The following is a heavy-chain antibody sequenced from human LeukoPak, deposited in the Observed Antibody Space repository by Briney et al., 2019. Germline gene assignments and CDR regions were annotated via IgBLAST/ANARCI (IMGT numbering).Heavy chain of an antibody. Sequence: SETLSLTCTVSGASITTDYWSWIRQPPGKGLEWIGYRHFSGSFNFSPSLKSRVTMSVDTSKNQFSLKLSSVTAADTAVYYCARGVMGDIVVVPAALPHIPGDYYYYGMDVWGQGTTVTVSS. CDR2: RHFSGSF. CDR3: ARGVMGDIVVVPAALPHIPGDYYYYGMDV. V-gene: IGHV4-59*12. D-gene: IGHD2-2*01. CDR1: GASITTDY. J-gene: IGHJ6*02.